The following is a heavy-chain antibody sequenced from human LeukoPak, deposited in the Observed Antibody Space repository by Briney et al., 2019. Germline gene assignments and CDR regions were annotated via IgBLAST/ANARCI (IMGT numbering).Heavy chain of an antibody. CDR3: ARHRYCSGGSCYVVHWFDP. D-gene: IGHD2-15*01. CDR2: IIPILGIA. J-gene: IGHJ5*02. V-gene: IGHV1-69*02. CDR1: GGTFSSYT. Sequence: SSVKVSCKASGGTFSSYTISWVRQAPGQGLEWMGRIIPILGIANYAQKFQGRVTITADKSTSTAYMELSSLRAEDTAVYYCARHRYCSGGSCYVVHWFDPWGQGTLVTVSS.